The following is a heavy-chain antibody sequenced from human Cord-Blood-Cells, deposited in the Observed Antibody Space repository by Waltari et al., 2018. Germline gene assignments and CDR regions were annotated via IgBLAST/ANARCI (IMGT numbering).Heavy chain of an antibody. CDR1: GYTFTSYY. D-gene: IGHD1-26*01. J-gene: IGHJ4*02. CDR3: ARESGSYDSFDY. CDR2: INPSGGST. V-gene: IGHV1-46*01. Sequence: QVQLVQSGDEVKKPGASVKVSCMASGYTFTSYYMHWVRQAPGQGLEWMGIINPSGGSTSYAQKFQGRVTMTRDTSTSTVYMELSSLRSEDTAVYYCARESGSYDSFDYWGQGTLVTVSS.